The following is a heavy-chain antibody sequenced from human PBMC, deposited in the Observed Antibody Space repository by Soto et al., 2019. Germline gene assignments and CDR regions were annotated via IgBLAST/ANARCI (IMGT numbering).Heavy chain of an antibody. CDR3: ARDVPLYTANLFAR. CDR2: INPNSGGT. J-gene: IGHJ1*01. Sequence: EASVKASCKASGNTFTGYDMHWVRQAPGQGLEWMGWINPNSGGTNYAQKFQGWVTMTRDTSISTAYMELSRLRSDDTAVYYCARDVPLYTANLFARRGQGTLVIGSA. V-gene: IGHV1-2*04. CDR1: GNTFTGYD. D-gene: IGHD3-10*02.